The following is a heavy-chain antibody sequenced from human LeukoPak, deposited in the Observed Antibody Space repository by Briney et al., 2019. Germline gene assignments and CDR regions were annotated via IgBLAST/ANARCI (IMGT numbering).Heavy chain of an antibody. V-gene: IGHV3-53*01. CDR2: IYSDGST. D-gene: IGHD1-26*01. Sequence: GSLRLSCAASGFTVSSNYMSWVRQAPGKGLEWVSEIYSDGSTYYAASVKGRFSISRDNSKNTVYLQMKSLRAEDTAVYYCARELREHGVFDIWGQGTMVTVSS. CDR3: ARELREHGVFDI. CDR1: GFTVSSNY. J-gene: IGHJ3*02.